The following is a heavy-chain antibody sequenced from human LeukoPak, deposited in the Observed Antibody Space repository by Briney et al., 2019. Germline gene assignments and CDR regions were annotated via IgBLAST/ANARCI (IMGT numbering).Heavy chain of an antibody. J-gene: IGHJ4*02. CDR2: IKEDGTE. CDR1: GFTFSSYW. CDR3: AKDSHSWSRDY. V-gene: IGHV3-7*01. Sequence: GGSLRLSCAASGFTFSSYWMTWVRQAPGKGLEWVASIKEDGTEYYVDSVKGRFTVSRDNAKNSLYLQVSSLRAEDSAVYYCAKDSHSWSRDYWGQGTLVTVSS. D-gene: IGHD6-13*01.